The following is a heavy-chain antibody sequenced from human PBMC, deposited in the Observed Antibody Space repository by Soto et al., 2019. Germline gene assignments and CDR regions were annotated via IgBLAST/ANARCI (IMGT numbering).Heavy chain of an antibody. D-gene: IGHD1-1*01. CDR2: IYYTGRT. Sequence: PSETLSLTCTVSGGSLKSGGYYWSWIRQHPGRGLEWIGYIYYTGRTYYNPSLESRVTFSVDTSKNQFSLKLSSVTAADTAVYYCTRDMGTGTPFDPWGQGTLVTVSS. V-gene: IGHV4-31*02. J-gene: IGHJ5*02. CDR3: TRDMGTGTPFDP. CDR1: GGSLKSGGYY.